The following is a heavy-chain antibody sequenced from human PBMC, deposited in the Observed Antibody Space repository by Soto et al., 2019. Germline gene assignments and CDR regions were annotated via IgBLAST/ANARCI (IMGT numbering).Heavy chain of an antibody. CDR2: INAGNGNT. J-gene: IGHJ6*02. D-gene: IGHD1-26*01. CDR1: GYTFTSYA. V-gene: IGHV1-3*01. Sequence: QVQLVQSGAEVKKPGASVKVSCKASGYTFTSYAMHWVRQAPGQRLEWMGWINAGNGNTKYSQKFQGRVTITRDTSASTAYMELSSLRSEDTAVYYCARDPSGSYHPDYYYYGMDVWGQGTTVTVSS. CDR3: ARDPSGSYHPDYYYYGMDV.